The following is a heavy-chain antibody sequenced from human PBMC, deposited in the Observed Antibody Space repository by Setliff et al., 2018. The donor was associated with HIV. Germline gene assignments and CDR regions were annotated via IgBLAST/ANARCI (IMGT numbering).Heavy chain of an antibody. J-gene: IGHJ4*02. CDR3: AKDRSGSYSFARD. D-gene: IGHD1-26*01. CDR1: GGSISSSSYY. CDR2: IRQDGGET. Sequence: ETLSLTCTVSGGSISSSSYYWGWIRQPPGKGLEWVANIRQDGGETKYVGSVRGRFTISRDNAKNSVYLQMISLRAEDTAVYYCAKDRSGSYSFARDWGQGTLVTVSS. V-gene: IGHV3-7*01.